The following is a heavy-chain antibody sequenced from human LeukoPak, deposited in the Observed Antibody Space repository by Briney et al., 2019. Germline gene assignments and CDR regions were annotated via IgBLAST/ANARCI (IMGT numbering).Heavy chain of an antibody. CDR2: IYTRGST. D-gene: IGHD3-10*01. V-gene: IGHV4-61*02. Sequence: KASETLSLTCTVSGGSISSGSYYWSWLRQPAGKGLEWIGRIYTRGSTNYNPSLKSRVTISVDTSKNQFSLKLSSVTAADTAVYYCARALWFGEGDYYYYMDVWGKGTTVTISS. CDR1: GGSISSGSYY. CDR3: ARALWFGEGDYYYYMDV. J-gene: IGHJ6*03.